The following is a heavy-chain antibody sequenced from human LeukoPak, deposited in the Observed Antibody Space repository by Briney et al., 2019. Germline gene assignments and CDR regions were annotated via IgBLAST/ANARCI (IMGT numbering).Heavy chain of an antibody. Sequence: SETLSLTCTVSGGSISSSSYYWGWIRQPPGKGLEWIGSIYYSGSTYYNPSLKSRVTISVDTSKNQFSLKLSSVTAADTAVYYCARVPRGVDILTGYGLDYWGQGTLVTVSS. V-gene: IGHV4-39*07. J-gene: IGHJ4*02. CDR3: ARVPRGVDILTGYGLDY. D-gene: IGHD3-9*01. CDR1: GGSISSSSYY. CDR2: IYYSGST.